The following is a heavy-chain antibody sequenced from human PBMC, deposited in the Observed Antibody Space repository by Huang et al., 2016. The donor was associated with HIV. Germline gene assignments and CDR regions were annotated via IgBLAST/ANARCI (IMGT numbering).Heavy chain of an antibody. D-gene: IGHD3-22*01. Sequence: QVHLVQSGAEVKKPGSSVKVSCKASGNSFTSLPITWVRQAPGQGLEWMGGLVPMFGCATCEQKFRGRGTISADESTSTSYMELSSLRSDDTAVYYCATSTPMLGESGGWSGKVVITENVPYVDWGQGTLVTVSS. CDR3: ATSTPMLGESGGWSGKVVITENVPYVD. V-gene: IGHV1-69*01. CDR1: GNSFTSLP. CDR2: LVPMFGCA. J-gene: IGHJ4*02.